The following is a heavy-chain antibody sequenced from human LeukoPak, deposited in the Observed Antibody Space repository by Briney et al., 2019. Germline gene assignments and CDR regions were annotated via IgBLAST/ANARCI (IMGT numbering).Heavy chain of an antibody. CDR2: IYYNGST. Sequence: SQTLSLTCTFSGYSISSGRYSWSWIRQHPGNGLERLGYIYYNGSTYYNPALKSRVTISVDTSKNQLSLKLSSVTAEDTAVYYCARSRRVDFDYWGQGTLVTVSS. CDR3: ARSRRVDFDY. CDR1: GYSISSGRYS. J-gene: IGHJ4*02. V-gene: IGHV4-31*03.